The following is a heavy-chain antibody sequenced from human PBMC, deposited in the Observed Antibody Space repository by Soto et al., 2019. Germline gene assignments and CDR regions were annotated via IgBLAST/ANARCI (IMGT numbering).Heavy chain of an antibody. CDR3: ARDLTGKPDY. Sequence: QVQLVESGGGVVQPGRSLRLSCAASGFTFSSYGMHWVRQAPGKGLEWVAVIWYDGSNKYYADSVKGRFTISRDNSKNTLYLQMNSLRAEDTAVYYCARDLTGKPDYWCQGTLVTVSS. V-gene: IGHV3-33*01. D-gene: IGHD3-9*01. J-gene: IGHJ4*02. CDR2: IWYDGSNK. CDR1: GFTFSSYG.